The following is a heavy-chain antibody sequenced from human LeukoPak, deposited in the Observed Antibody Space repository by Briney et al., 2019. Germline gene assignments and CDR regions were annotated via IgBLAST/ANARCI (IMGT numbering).Heavy chain of an antibody. CDR3: ARGEYDSSGYPLLGFDY. CDR2: IKHDGSDK. D-gene: IGHD3-22*01. CDR1: GFNFSSYW. J-gene: IGHJ4*02. V-gene: IGHV3-7*01. Sequence: GGSLRLSCAASGFNFSSYWMIWDRQAPGKGLEWVANIKHDGSDKNYVDSVKGRFTISRDNAKNSLYLRMNSLRVDDTAVYYCARGEYDSSGYPLLGFDYWGQGTLVTVSS.